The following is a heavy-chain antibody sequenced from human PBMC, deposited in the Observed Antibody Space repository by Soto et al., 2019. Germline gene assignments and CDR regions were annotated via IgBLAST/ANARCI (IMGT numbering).Heavy chain of an antibody. CDR2: IKQDGSEK. D-gene: IGHD4-17*01. CDR3: ARDRSVRDYGDLDY. V-gene: IGHV3-7*03. J-gene: IGHJ4*02. CDR1: GFTFSSYC. Sequence: SLRLSCASSGFTFSSYCMSWVRQAPGKGLEWVANIKQDGSEKYYVDSVKGRFTISRDNAKNSLYLQMNSLRAEDTAVYYCARDRSVRDYGDLDYWGQGTLVTVSS.